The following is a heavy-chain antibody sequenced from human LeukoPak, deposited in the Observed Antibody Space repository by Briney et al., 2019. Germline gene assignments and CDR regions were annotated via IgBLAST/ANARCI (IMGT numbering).Heavy chain of an antibody. V-gene: IGHV4-59*12. CDR3: ARRLDWVAARRNWFDP. CDR1: GGSISSYY. J-gene: IGHJ5*02. CDR2: IYYSGST. D-gene: IGHD6-6*01. Sequence: SETLSLTCTVSGGSISSYYWSWIRQPPGKGLEWIGYIYYSGSTNYNPSLKSRVTISVDTSKNQFSLKLSSVTAADTAVYYCARRLDWVAARRNWFDPWGQGTLVTVSS.